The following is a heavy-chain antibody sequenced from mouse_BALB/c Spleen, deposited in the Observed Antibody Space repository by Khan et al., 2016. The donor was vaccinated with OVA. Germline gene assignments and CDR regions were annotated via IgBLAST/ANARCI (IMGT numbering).Heavy chain of an antibody. D-gene: IGHD4-1*01. J-gene: IGHJ2*01. CDR2: INTNTGEP. CDR3: ATGTYYFDY. CDR1: GYTFTNYG. Sequence: QIQLVQSGPELKKPGETVKIPCKASGYTFTNYGMNWVKQATGKGLKWMGWINTNTGEPTYAEELKGRFAFSLETSASTAYLQINNLKNEDTATYFGATGTYYFDYWGQGTTLTVSS. V-gene: IGHV9-3*02.